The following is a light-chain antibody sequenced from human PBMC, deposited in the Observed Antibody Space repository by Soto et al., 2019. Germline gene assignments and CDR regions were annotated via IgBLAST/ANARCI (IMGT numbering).Light chain of an antibody. CDR2: GAS. J-gene: IGKJ1*01. CDR3: QQYDSSPWT. V-gene: IGKV3-20*01. Sequence: ESVLTQSPGTLSLSPGERATLSCRASQSVSSSFLAWYQLKPGQAPRLLIYGASSRATGIPDRFSGSGSGTDFTLNISRLEPEDFAVYYCQQYDSSPWTFGPGTKVEIK. CDR1: QSVSSSF.